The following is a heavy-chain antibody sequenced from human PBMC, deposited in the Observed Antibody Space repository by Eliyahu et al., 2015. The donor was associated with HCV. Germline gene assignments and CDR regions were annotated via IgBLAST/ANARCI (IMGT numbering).Heavy chain of an antibody. V-gene: IGHV4-59*01. D-gene: IGHD6-19*01. CDR1: GGSIXXYY. CDR3: ASGGGGIAVAGTGGWFDP. J-gene: IGHJ5*02. Sequence: QVRLQESGPGLVKPSETLSLTCTXSGGSIXXYYWSWIRQPPXRGLEWIGYIHXSGSPNXNPSXKSRXTISVDTSKNQFSLNLTSVTAADTAVYYCASGGGGIAVAGTGGWFDPWGQGTPVTVSS. CDR2: IHXSGSP.